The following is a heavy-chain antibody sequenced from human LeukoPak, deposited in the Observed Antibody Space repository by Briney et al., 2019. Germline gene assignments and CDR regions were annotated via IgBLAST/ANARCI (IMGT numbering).Heavy chain of an antibody. CDR2: INHSGST. CDR3: AREYYFDY. J-gene: IGHJ4*02. Sequence: SETLSLTCAVSGGTFSDYYWSWIRQPPGKGLEWIGEINHSGSTNYNPSLKSRVTISVDTSKNQFSLKLSSVTAADTAVYYCAREYYFDYWGQGTLVTVSS. D-gene: IGHD3-10*01. V-gene: IGHV4-34*01. CDR1: GGTFSDYY.